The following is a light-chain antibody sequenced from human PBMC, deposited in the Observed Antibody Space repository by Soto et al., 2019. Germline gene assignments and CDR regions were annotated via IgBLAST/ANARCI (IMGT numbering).Light chain of an antibody. Sequence: QYALTQPPSVSGSPGQSVTISCTGTSSDVGAYNVVSWYQQHPGKAPKLIIFDVSARPSGVPDRCSGSKSGNTASLTISGLQADDEADYYCCSYAGTYSPVLGGGTKLTVL. CDR1: SSDVGAYNV. CDR2: DVS. CDR3: CSYAGTYSPV. J-gene: IGLJ2*01. V-gene: IGLV2-11*01.